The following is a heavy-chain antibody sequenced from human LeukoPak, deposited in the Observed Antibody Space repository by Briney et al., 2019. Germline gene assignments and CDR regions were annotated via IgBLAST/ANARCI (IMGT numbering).Heavy chain of an antibody. CDR3: ARDFYYDSSGYYSSEGWFDP. CDR2: INAGNGNT. V-gene: IGHV1-3*01. J-gene: IGHJ5*02. CDR1: GGTFIGYA. Sequence: ASVKVSCKASGGTFIGYAISWVRQAPGQRLEWMGWINAGNGNTKYSQKFQGRVTITRDTSASTAYMELSSLRSEDTAVYYCARDFYYDSSGYYSSEGWFDPWGQGTLVTVSS. D-gene: IGHD3-22*01.